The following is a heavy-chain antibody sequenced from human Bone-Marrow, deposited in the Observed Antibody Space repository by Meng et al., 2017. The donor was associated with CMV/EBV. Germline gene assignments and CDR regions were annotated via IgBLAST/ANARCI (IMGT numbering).Heavy chain of an antibody. CDR3: ARDKMEGPTLFAY. Sequence: GESLKISCAASGFTFSSYSMNWVRQAPGKGLEWVSSISSSSSYIYYADSVKGRFTISRDNAKNLLYLQMNSLRAEDTALYYCARDKMEGPTLFAYWGQGTLVTVSS. V-gene: IGHV3-21*01. D-gene: IGHD1-26*01. J-gene: IGHJ4*02. CDR1: GFTFSSYS. CDR2: ISSSSSYI.